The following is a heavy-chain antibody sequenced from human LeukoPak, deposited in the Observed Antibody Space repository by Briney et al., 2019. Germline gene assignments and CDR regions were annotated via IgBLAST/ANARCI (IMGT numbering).Heavy chain of an antibody. D-gene: IGHD5-24*01. CDR3: ARVRDGYNSDGIFDY. J-gene: IGHJ4*02. V-gene: IGHV3-21*01. CDR2: ISSSSSYI. Sequence: GGSLRLSCAASGFTFSSYSMTWVRQAPGKGLEWVSSISSSSSYIYYADSVKGRFTISRDNAKNSLYLQMNSLRAEDTAVYYCARVRDGYNSDGIFDYWGQGTLVTVSS. CDR1: GFTFSSYS.